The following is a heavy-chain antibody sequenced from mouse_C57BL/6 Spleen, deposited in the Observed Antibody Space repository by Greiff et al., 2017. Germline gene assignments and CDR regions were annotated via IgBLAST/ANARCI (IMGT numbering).Heavy chain of an antibody. CDR1: GYSFTGYY. CDR2: INPSTGGT. Sequence: EVQVVESGPELVKPGASVKISCKASGYSFTGYYMNWVKQSPEKSLEWIGEINPSTGGTTYNQKFKAKATLTVDKSSSTAYMQLKSLTSEDSAVYYCARRGYDYDLYYAMDYWGQGTSVTVSS. J-gene: IGHJ4*01. V-gene: IGHV1-42*01. D-gene: IGHD2-4*01. CDR3: ARRGYDYDLYYAMDY.